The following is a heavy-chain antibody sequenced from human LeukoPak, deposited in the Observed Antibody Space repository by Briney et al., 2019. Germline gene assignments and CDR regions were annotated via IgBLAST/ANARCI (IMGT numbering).Heavy chain of an antibody. CDR2: IYYSGST. CDR1: GGSISSYY. V-gene: IGHV4-39*01. CDR3: ARHSRSFDYGSESYTWDY. J-gene: IGHJ4*02. Sequence: PSETLSLTCTAPGGSISSYYWGWIRQPPGKGLEWIGTIYYSGSTYYNVSLKSRVTISVDTSRNQFSLKLSSVTAADTAVYYCARHSRSFDYGSESYTWDYWGQGTLVTVSS. D-gene: IGHD3-10*01.